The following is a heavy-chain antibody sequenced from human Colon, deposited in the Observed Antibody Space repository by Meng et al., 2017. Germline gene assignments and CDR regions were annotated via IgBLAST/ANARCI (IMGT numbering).Heavy chain of an antibody. D-gene: IGHD3-3*01. J-gene: IGHJ4*02. CDR1: GFSGSSDF. CDR3: ANRFV. Sequence: EVLLGKCGGGLVQPGGSLSTSVAVSGFSGSSDFMFWVRQAPGKGLEWVSMIHSSAGTFFADSVKGRFTVSTDNSKNTLYLQMNSLRIEDTAVYHCANRFVWGLGTLVTVSS. V-gene: IGHV3-66*02. CDR2: IHSSAGT.